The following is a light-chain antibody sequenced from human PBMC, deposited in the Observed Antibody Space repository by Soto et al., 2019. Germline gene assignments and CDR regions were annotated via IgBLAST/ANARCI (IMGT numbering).Light chain of an antibody. CDR2: EVT. V-gene: IGLV2-14*01. CDR3: SSYTFTSTLYV. Sequence: QSVLTQPPSASGSPGQSVTISCTGSSSDVGGHNYVSWYQQHPGKAPKLMIYEVTKRPSGVSNRFSGSKSGNTASLTISGLQAEDEADYYCSSYTFTSTLYVFGTGTKVTVL. J-gene: IGLJ1*01. CDR1: SSDVGGHNY.